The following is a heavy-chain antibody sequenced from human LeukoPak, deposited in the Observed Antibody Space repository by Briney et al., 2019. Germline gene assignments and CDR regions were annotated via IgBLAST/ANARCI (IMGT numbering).Heavy chain of an antibody. CDR2: MSNDGSNE. CDR3: ARDPVSTGLQINSDY. D-gene: IGHD3-16*01. CDR1: GFTFSSYA. V-gene: IGHV3-30-3*01. J-gene: IGHJ4*02. Sequence: GGSLRLSCAASGFTFSSYAMHWVRQAPGKGLEWVAVMSNDGSNEYYADSVKGRFTIFRDNSKNTLYLQMNSLRAEDTAVYCCARDPVSTGLQINSDYWGQGTLVTVSS.